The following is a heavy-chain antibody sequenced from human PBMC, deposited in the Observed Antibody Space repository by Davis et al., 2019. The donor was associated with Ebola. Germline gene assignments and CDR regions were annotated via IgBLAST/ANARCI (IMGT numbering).Heavy chain of an antibody. D-gene: IGHD2-2*01. J-gene: IGHJ5*02. Sequence: GGSLRLSCAASGFTFSSYSMNWVRQAPGKGLEWVSGISGTGGSTDYTDSVRGRFTISRDNSKSTLYLQMYSLRVEDTALYYCAKEWKYQLLSYNWFDPWGQGTLVTVSS. CDR2: ISGTGGST. V-gene: IGHV3-23*01. CDR1: GFTFSSYS. CDR3: AKEWKYQLLSYNWFDP.